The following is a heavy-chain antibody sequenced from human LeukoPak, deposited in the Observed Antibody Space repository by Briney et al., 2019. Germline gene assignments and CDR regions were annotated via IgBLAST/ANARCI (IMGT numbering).Heavy chain of an antibody. D-gene: IGHD5-18*01. CDR3: ARGRGDTAMVRDYYYYMDV. V-gene: IGHV1-8*01. Sequence: ASVKVSCKASGYTFTSYDINWVRQATGQGLEWMGWMNPNSGNTGYAQKFQGRVTMTRNTSISTAYMELSSLRSEDTAVYYCARGRGDTAMVRDYYYYMDVCGKGTTVTVSS. J-gene: IGHJ6*03. CDR2: MNPNSGNT. CDR1: GYTFTSYD.